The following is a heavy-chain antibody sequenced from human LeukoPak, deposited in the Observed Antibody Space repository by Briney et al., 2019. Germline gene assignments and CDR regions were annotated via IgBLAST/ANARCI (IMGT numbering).Heavy chain of an antibody. CDR3: ATSRWIQLWRNFDY. Sequence: ASVKVSCKASGYTFTSYDINWVRQATGQGLEWMGWMNPNSGNTGYAQKFQGRVTMTRNTSISTAYMELSSLRSEDTAVYYCATSRWIQLWRNFDYWGQGTLVTVSS. D-gene: IGHD5-18*01. CDR1: GYTFTSYD. J-gene: IGHJ4*02. CDR2: MNPNSGNT. V-gene: IGHV1-8*01.